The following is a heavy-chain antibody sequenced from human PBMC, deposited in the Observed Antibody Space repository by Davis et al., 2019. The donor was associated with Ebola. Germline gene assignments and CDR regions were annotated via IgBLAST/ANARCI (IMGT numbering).Heavy chain of an antibody. J-gene: IGHJ6*03. Sequence: SALISCKASGGTFSSYAISWVRQAAGHGLVWMGGIIHIFGTANYAQKFQGRVTITADESTSTAYMELSSLRSEDTAVYYCATMSYDFWSGYPRDYYYYMDVWGKGTTVTVSS. CDR2: IIHIFGTA. D-gene: IGHD3-3*01. V-gene: IGHV1-69*13. CDR3: ATMSYDFWSGYPRDYYYYMDV. CDR1: GGTFSSYA.